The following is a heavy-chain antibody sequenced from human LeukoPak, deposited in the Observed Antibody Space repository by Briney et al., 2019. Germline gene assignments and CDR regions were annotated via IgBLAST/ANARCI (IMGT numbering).Heavy chain of an antibody. V-gene: IGHV3-33*08. Sequence: PGRSLRLSCAASGFTFSRYGMHWVRQAPGKGLEWVAVIWYDGSNKYYADSVKGRFTISRDNSKNTLYLQMNSLRAEDTAVYYCARDGPGRVSPDYWGQGTLVTVSS. CDR2: IWYDGSNK. D-gene: IGHD6-13*01. CDR1: GFTFSRYG. CDR3: ARDGPGRVSPDY. J-gene: IGHJ4*02.